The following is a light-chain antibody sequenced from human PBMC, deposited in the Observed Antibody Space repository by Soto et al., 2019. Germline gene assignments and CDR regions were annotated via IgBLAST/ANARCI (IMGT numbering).Light chain of an antibody. V-gene: IGKV3-15*01. CDR2: AAS. CDR3: QQYDNWPPWT. CDR1: QSISNN. Sequence: EILMTQSPSTLTVSAGEGATLSCRASQSISNNLAWYQQTPGQAPRLLIYAASTRATGIPASFSGSGSGTEFTLTISSLQYEDFAVYYCQQYDNWPPWTFGHGTKVDIK. J-gene: IGKJ1*01.